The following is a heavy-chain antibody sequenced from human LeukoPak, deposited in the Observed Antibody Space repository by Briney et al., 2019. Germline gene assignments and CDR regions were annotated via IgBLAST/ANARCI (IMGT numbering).Heavy chain of an antibody. D-gene: IGHD3-10*01. J-gene: IGHJ4*02. CDR1: GFTVSSNY. CDR3: ARGGARMVRGAGNDY. Sequence: PGGSLRLSCAASGFTVSSNYMSWVRQAPGKGLEWVSVIYSGGSTYYADSVKGRFTISRDNSKNTLYLQMNSLRAEDTAVYYCARGGARMVRGAGNDYWGQGTLVTVSS. CDR2: IYSGGST. V-gene: IGHV3-53*05.